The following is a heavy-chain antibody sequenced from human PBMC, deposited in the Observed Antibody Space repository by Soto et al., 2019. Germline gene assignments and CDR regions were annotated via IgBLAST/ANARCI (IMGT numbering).Heavy chain of an antibody. J-gene: IGHJ4*02. CDR2: INAGNGNT. V-gene: IGHV1-3*01. Sequence: ASVKVSCKASGYTFTSYAMHWVRQAPGQRLEWMGWINAGNGNTKYSQKFQGRVTITRDTSASTAHMELSSLRSEDTAVYYCARATRQQLSYFDYWGQGTLVTVSS. CDR1: GYTFTSYA. CDR3: ARATRQQLSYFDY. D-gene: IGHD6-13*01.